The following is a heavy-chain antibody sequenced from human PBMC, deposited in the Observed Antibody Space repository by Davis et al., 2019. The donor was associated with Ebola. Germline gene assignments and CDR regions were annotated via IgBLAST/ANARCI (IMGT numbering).Heavy chain of an antibody. D-gene: IGHD3-10*01. CDR2: INPNNGVA. CDR1: GGTFTNYA. Sequence: ASVKVSCKTSGGTFTNYAVNWVRQAPGQGLEWMGRINPNNGVANYAQKFQGRVTMTTETSITTAYMDLSRLTSDDTAVFYCARGFGDVDSFDIWGQGTMVTVSS. CDR3: ARGFGDVDSFDI. V-gene: IGHV1-2*06. J-gene: IGHJ3*02.